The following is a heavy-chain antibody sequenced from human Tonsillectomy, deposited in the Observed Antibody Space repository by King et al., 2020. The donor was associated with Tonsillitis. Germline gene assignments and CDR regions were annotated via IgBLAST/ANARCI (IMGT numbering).Heavy chain of an antibody. V-gene: IGHV4-39*07. Sequence: VQLQESGPGLVKPSETLSLTCSVSGDSMTSGNYYCGWIRQPPGKGLEWIGSMYNSGSTHYNTSLKSRVAISVDTSKNQFSLKLSSVTAADTAVYYCTRRSVGGMSAYYFTYWGQGALVTISS. D-gene: IGHD3-16*01. CDR3: TRRSVGGMSAYYFTY. J-gene: IGHJ4*02. CDR1: GDSMTSGNYY. CDR2: MYNSGST.